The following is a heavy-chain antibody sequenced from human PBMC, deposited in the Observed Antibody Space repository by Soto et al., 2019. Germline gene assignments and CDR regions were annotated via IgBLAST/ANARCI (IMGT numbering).Heavy chain of an antibody. CDR1: GFTFSSYA. D-gene: IGHD6-13*01. V-gene: IGHV3-30-3*01. Sequence: GGSLRLSCAASGFTFSSYAMHWVRQAPGKGLEWVAVISYDGSNKYYADSVKGRFTISRDNSKNTLYLQMNSLRAEDTAVYYCARDLVVGAAARMFDYWGQGTLVTVSS. CDR3: ARDLVVGAAARMFDY. CDR2: ISYDGSNK. J-gene: IGHJ4*02.